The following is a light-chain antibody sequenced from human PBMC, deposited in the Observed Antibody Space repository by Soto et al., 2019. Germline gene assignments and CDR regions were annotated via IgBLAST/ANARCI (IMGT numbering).Light chain of an antibody. V-gene: IGKV3-20*01. CDR1: QSVGNNF. CDR3: HQYASSPLT. J-gene: IGKJ4*01. Sequence: EIVLTQSPGTLSLSPGERAALSCRASQSVGNNFLGWYQQKPGQSTRLLIYHATNRATGIPDRFSGTASGTDFTLTSSRLDPEDFAVYYCHQYASSPLTFGGGTKVEIK. CDR2: HAT.